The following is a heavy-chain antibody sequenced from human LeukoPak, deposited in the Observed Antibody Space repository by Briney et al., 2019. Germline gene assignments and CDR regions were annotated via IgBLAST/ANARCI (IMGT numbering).Heavy chain of an antibody. CDR2: INHSGST. CDR3: ARAQLATIAVAAIDY. D-gene: IGHD6-19*01. J-gene: IGHJ4*02. V-gene: IGHV4-34*01. Sequence: SETLSLTCAVYGGSFSGYYWSWIRQPPGKGLEGIGEINHSGSTNYNPSLKSRVTISVDMSKDQFSLKLSSVTAADTAVYYCARAQLATIAVAAIDYWGQGTLVTVSS. CDR1: GGSFSGYY.